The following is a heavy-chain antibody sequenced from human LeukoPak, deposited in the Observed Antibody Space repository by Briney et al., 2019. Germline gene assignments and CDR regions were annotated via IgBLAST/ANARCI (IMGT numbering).Heavy chain of an antibody. V-gene: IGHV4-59*08. CDR2: IYYSGST. CDR3: ARQVHDSGGGLYHFDY. J-gene: IGHJ4*02. Sequence: SETLSLTCTVSGGSISGYYWSWIRQPPGKGLEWIAFIYYSGSTNYNPSLKSRVSISVDTSKNQFSLKLSSVTAADTAVYYCARQVHDSGGGLYHFDYWGQGTLVTVSS. CDR1: GGSISGYY. D-gene: IGHD4-23*01.